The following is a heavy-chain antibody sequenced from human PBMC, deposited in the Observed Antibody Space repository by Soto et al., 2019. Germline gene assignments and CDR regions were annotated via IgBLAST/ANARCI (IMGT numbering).Heavy chain of an antibody. J-gene: IGHJ4*02. CDR3: SKVGYCSGTSCVSSIDY. Sequence: GGSLRLSCAVSGFTFSSYSMRWVRQAPGKGLEWVSAITSGGGAYYADSVTGRFAISRDNSKNTLYLQMNSLRAEDTAVYYCSKVGYCSGTSCVSSIDYWGQGTLVTVSS. CDR2: ITSGGGA. D-gene: IGHD2-2*03. CDR1: GFTFSSYS. V-gene: IGHV3-23*01.